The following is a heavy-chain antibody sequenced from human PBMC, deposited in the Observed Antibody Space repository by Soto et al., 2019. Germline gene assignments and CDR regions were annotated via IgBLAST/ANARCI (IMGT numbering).Heavy chain of an antibody. CDR1: GGSISSYY. D-gene: IGHD3-10*01. V-gene: IGHV4-59*01. CDR3: ARESAGSGKNNWFDP. Sequence: SETLSLTCTVSGGSISSYYWSWIRQPPGKGLAWIGYTHYTESTYYNPSLKSRVTISVDTSKNQLSLKLNSVTAADTAVYYCARESAGSGKNNWFDPWGQGTLVTVSS. CDR2: THYTEST. J-gene: IGHJ5*02.